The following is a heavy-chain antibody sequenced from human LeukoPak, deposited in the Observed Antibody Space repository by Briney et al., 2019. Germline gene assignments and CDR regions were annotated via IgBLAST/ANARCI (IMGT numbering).Heavy chain of an antibody. CDR1: GFTFSSYE. J-gene: IGHJ4*02. V-gene: IGHV3-23*01. CDR3: AKDNGKYGSDY. Sequence: GGSLRLSCAASGFTFSSYEMNWVRQAPGKGLEWVSAISGSGGRTYYADSVKGRFTISRDNSKNTLYLQVNSLRAEDTAVYYCAKDNGKYGSDYWGQGTLVSVSS. D-gene: IGHD4-17*01. CDR2: ISGSGGRT.